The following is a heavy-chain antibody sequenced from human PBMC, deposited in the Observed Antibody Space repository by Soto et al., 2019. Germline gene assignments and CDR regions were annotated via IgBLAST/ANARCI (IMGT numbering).Heavy chain of an antibody. Sequence: EVQLVESGGGLVKPGGSLRLSCAASGFTFSSYSMNWVRQAPGKGLEWVSSISSSSSSIYYADSVKGRFTISRDNAKHALYLKMNSLRAEDTAVYYCARYCSSTSCFLDYYYMDVWGKGTTVTVSS. V-gene: IGHV3-21*01. D-gene: IGHD2-2*01. J-gene: IGHJ6*03. CDR2: ISSSSSSI. CDR1: GFTFSSYS. CDR3: ARYCSSTSCFLDYYYMDV.